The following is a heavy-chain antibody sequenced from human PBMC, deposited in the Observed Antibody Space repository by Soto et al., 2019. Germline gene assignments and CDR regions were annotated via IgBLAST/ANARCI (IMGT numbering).Heavy chain of an antibody. J-gene: IGHJ3*02. D-gene: IGHD3-22*01. CDR3: AKVLAMIVVGGIHDAFDI. V-gene: IGHV3-23*01. CDR2: ISGSGGST. CDR1: GFTFSSYA. Sequence: GGSLRLSCAASGFTFSSYAMSWVRQAPGKGLEWVSAISGSGGSTYYADSVKGRFTISRDNSKNTLYLQMNSLRAEDTAVYYCAKVLAMIVVGGIHDAFDIWGQGTMVTVSS.